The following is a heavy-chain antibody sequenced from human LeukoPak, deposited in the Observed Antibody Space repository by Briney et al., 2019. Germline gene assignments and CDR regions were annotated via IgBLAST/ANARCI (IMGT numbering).Heavy chain of an antibody. CDR1: GDSITTNSYW. D-gene: IGHD3-10*01. V-gene: IGHV4-39*07. Sequence: SETLSLTCSLSGDSITTNSYWWGWIRQPPGKGLEWIGEINHSGSTNYTPSLKSRVTISVDPSKNQFSLKLSSVTAADTAVYYCARLSSDRLDPWGQGTLVTVSS. CDR3: ARLSSDRLDP. CDR2: INHSGST. J-gene: IGHJ5*02.